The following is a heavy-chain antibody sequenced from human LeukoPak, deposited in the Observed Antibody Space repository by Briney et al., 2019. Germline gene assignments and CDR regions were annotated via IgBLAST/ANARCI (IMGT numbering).Heavy chain of an antibody. D-gene: IGHD3-16*01. V-gene: IGHV3-30*19. CDR3: AGDGVPGGDYYYGMDV. CDR1: EFTFSSYG. CDR2: ISYDGSNK. Sequence: PGGSLRLSCAASEFTFSSYGIHWVRQAPGKGLEWVAVISYDGSNKYYADSVKGRFTISRGNSKNTLYLQMNSLRAEDTAVYYCAGDGVPGGDYYYGMDVWGQGTTVTVSS. J-gene: IGHJ6*02.